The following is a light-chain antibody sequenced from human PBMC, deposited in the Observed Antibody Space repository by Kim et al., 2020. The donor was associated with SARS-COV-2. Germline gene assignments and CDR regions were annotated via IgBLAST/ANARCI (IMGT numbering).Light chain of an antibody. CDR3: QQYYSTPPS. CDR2: WAS. Sequence: RPTLNCKSSQTVLYNSINKNYLAWYQQKPGQAPKLLIYWASVRESGVSDRFSGSGSETDFTLTISSLQAEDVAVYYCQQYYSTPPSFGQGTKLEI. CDR1: QTVLYNSINKNY. J-gene: IGKJ2*03. V-gene: IGKV4-1*01.